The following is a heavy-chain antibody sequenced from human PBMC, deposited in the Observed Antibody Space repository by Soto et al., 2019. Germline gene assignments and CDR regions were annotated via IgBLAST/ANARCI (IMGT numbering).Heavy chain of an antibody. CDR3: AREGAAAAKMFDY. CDR2: ISPYDDTT. D-gene: IGHD6-13*01. CDR1: GFTFTSYY. Sequence: QVHLVQSGAEVKKPGASVKVSCKASGFTFTSYYMHWVRQAPGQGLEWMGLISPYDDTTDYAQKFQGRLTVTRDTSTNIVYMELSSLRSEDTAVYYCAREGAAAAKMFDYWDQGTLVTVSS. V-gene: IGHV1-46*01. J-gene: IGHJ4*02.